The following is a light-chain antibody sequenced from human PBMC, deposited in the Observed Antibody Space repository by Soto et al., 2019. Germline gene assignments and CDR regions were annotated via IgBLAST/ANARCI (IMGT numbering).Light chain of an antibody. V-gene: IGKV1-5*01. CDR2: DAS. Sequence: DIQMTQSPSTLSASVGNRVTISCRATQNIDNWLAWYQQKSGSAPKLLIYDASNLESGVPSRFSGSGSGTEFTLSINSLQPDDFAPYYCQQYSTYSTFGQGTKVDIK. J-gene: IGKJ1*01. CDR3: QQYSTYST. CDR1: QNIDNW.